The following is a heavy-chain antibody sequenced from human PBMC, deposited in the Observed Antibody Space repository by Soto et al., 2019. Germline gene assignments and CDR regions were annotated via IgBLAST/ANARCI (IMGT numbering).Heavy chain of an antibody. D-gene: IGHD2-8*01. Sequence: QVQLVESGGGVVQPGRSLRLSCAASGFTFSSYGMHWVRQAPGKGLEWVAVIWYDGSNKYYADYVKGRFTISRDNSKNTLYLQMNSLRAEDTGVYYCARDRDIVLMVYAIRTGYFDYWGQGTLVTVSS. V-gene: IGHV3-33*01. J-gene: IGHJ4*02. CDR3: ARDRDIVLMVYAIRTGYFDY. CDR2: IWYDGSNK. CDR1: GFTFSSYG.